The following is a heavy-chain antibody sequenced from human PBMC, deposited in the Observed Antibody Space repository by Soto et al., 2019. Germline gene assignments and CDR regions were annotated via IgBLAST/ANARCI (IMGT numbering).Heavy chain of an antibody. CDR3: AKDTSFSFDWLFYFDY. CDR2: ISYDGSNK. CDR1: GFTFSSYG. J-gene: IGHJ4*02. Sequence: PGGSLRLSCAASGFTFSSYGMHWVRQAPGKGLEWVAVISYDGSNKYYADSVKGRFTISRDNSKNTLYLQMNSLRAEDTAVYYCAKDTSFSFDWLFYFDYWGQGTLVTVSS. V-gene: IGHV3-30*18. D-gene: IGHD3-9*01.